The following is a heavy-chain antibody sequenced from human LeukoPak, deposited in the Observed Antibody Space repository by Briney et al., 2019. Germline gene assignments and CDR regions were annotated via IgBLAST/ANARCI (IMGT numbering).Heavy chain of an antibody. D-gene: IGHD2-15*01. V-gene: IGHV3-33*01. J-gene: IGHJ4*02. CDR2: IWYDGSNK. CDR1: GFTFSSYG. Sequence: GGSLRLSCAASGFTFSSYGMHWVRQAPGKGLEWVAVIWYDGSNKYYADSVKGRFTISRDNSKNTLYLQMNSLRAEDTAVYYCAPDFNRGGRDHYWGQGTLVTVSS. CDR3: APDFNRGGRDHY.